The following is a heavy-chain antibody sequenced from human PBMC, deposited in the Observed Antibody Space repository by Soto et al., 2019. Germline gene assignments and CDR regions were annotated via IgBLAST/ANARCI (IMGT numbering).Heavy chain of an antibody. CDR2: IYSGGST. CDR3: AREFGDGYNYAFDI. J-gene: IGHJ3*02. V-gene: IGHV3-53*01. D-gene: IGHD5-12*01. CDR1: GFTVSSNY. Sequence: ETLSLTCTASGFTVSSNYMSWVRQAPGKGLEWVSVIYSGGSTYYADSVKGRFTISRDNSKNTLYLQMNSLRAEDTAVYYCAREFGDGYNYAFDIWGQGTMVTVSS.